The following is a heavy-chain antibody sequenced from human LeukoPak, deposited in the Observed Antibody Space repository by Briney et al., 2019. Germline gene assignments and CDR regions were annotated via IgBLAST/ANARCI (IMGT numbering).Heavy chain of an antibody. V-gene: IGHV1-69*13. J-gene: IGHJ5*02. CDR2: IIPIFGTA. Sequence: ASVKVSCKASGGTFSSYAISWVRQAPGQGLEWMGGIIPIFGTANYAQKFQGRVTITADESTGTAYMELSSLRSEDTAVYYCARGYCSSTSCYVVNWFDPWGQGTLVTVSS. D-gene: IGHD2-2*01. CDR3: ARGYCSSTSCYVVNWFDP. CDR1: GGTFSSYA.